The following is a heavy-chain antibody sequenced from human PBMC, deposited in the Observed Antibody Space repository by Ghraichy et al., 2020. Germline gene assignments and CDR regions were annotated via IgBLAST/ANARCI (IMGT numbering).Heavy chain of an antibody. CDR2: IYISGST. J-gene: IGHJ4*02. V-gene: IGHV4-4*07. D-gene: IGHD4-17*01. CDR3: VRDRDVTTAFDY. CDR1: GDSISNYY. Sequence: SQTLSLTCSVSGDSISNYYWNWIRQPAGKGLEWIARIYISGSTNYNPSLRSRITMSVDRSKNQFSLKLTSVTAADTAVYYCVRDRDVTTAFDYWGQGTQVTVSS.